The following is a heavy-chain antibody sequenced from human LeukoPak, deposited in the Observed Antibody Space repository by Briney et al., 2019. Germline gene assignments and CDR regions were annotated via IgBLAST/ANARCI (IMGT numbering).Heavy chain of an antibody. CDR2: ISYDGNSK. CDR1: GFNFNNCA. D-gene: IGHD3-22*01. CDR3: ARGPGYYYGDY. V-gene: IGHV3-30-3*01. J-gene: IGHJ4*02. Sequence: GGSLRLSCAASGFNFNNCAMDWVRQAPGKGLEWVAVISYDGNSKYYADSVKGRFTISRDNSKNTLYLQMNSLRPEDTAMYYCARGPGYYYGDYWGQGTLVTVSS.